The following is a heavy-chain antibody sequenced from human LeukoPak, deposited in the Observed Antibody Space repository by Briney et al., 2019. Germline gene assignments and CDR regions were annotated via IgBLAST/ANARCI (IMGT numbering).Heavy chain of an antibody. CDR2: ISYDGSNK. J-gene: IGHJ4*02. V-gene: IGHV3-30*03. CDR3: ASLGYCSSTSCYGLDY. D-gene: IGHD2-2*01. CDR1: GFTFSSYG. Sequence: PGGSLRFSCAASGFTFSSYGMHWVRQAPGKGLEWVAVISYDGSNKYYADSVKGRFTISRDNSKNTLYLQMNSLRAEDTAVYYCASLGYCSSTSCYGLDYWGQGTLVTVSS.